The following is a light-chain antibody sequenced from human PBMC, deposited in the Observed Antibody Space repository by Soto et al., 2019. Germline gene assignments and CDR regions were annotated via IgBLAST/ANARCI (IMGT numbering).Light chain of an antibody. CDR1: SSDVGGYNY. CDR3: SSYTSSSIYV. J-gene: IGLJ1*01. CDR2: EVS. V-gene: IGLV2-14*01. Sequence: QSALTQPASVSGSPGQSITISCTGTSSDVGGYNYVSWSQQHPGKAPKLMIYEVSTRPSGVSNRFSGSKSGNTASLTISGLQAEDEADYYCSSYTSSSIYVFGTATKVTVL.